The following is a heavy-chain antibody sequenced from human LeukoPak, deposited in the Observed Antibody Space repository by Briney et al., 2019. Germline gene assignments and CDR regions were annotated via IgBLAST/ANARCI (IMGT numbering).Heavy chain of an antibody. CDR1: GYTFTSYG. Sequence: GASVKVSCKASGYTFTSYGISWVRQAPGQGLEWMGIINPSGGSTSYAQKFQGRVTMTRDTSTSTVYMELSSLRSEDTAVYYCARGDRGLHYFDYWGQGTLVTVSS. CDR2: INPSGGST. V-gene: IGHV1-46*01. CDR3: ARGDRGLHYFDY. J-gene: IGHJ4*02.